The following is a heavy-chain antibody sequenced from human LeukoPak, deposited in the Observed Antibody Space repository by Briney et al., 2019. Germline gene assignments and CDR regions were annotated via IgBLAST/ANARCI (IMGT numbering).Heavy chain of an antibody. D-gene: IGHD3-10*02. V-gene: IGHV3-53*01. CDR3: AELGLTMIGGV. J-gene: IGHJ6*04. Sequence: GGSLRLSCAASGFIVNTNYMSWVRQAPGTGLEWVSFIYADGNTYYADSVKGRFTISRDNAKNSLYLQMNSLRAEDTAVYYCAELGLTMIGGVWGKGTTVTISS. CDR1: GFIVNTNY. CDR2: IYADGNT.